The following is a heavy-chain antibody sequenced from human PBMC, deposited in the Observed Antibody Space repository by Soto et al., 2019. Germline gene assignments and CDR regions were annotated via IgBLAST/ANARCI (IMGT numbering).Heavy chain of an antibody. CDR1: GFTLSDYH. Sequence: GGSLRLSCEASGFTLSDYHTSWCGRAPGKGLEGWSYFIAIGIIIYYAPSVKGRFPISRASAKTPLSLQLNSLRAEATAVYFGAREQSYDWYNYGMDVWGQGTTVTVSS. D-gene: IGHD1-1*01. CDR2: FIAIGIII. V-gene: IGHV3-11*01. CDR3: AREQSYDWYNYGMDV. J-gene: IGHJ6*02.